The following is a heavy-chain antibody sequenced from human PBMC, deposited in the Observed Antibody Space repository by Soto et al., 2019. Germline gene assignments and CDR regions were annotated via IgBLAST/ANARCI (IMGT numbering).Heavy chain of an antibody. V-gene: IGHV3-7*05. CDR2: IKEDGSEK. CDR3: ARVFSSSFRYFYHYFGMDV. J-gene: IGHJ6*02. Sequence: EVQLVESGGGLVQPGGSLRLSCAASGFTFSSYWMTWVRQAPGQGLEWVANIKEDGSEKYYVDSVKGRCTISRDNAKNSLYLQINTLRAEDTAVYYCARVFSSSFRYFYHYFGMDVWGQGTTVTVSS. D-gene: IGHD6-6*01. CDR1: GFTFSSYW.